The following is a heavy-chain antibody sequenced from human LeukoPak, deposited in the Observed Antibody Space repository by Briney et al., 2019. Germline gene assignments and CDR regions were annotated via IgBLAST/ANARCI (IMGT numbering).Heavy chain of an antibody. J-gene: IGHJ5*02. Sequence: PSETLSLTCALYGGTFSGYYWSWIRQPPGKGLEWIGEINHSESTNYNPSLKSRVTISVDTSKNQFSLRLNSVTAADTAVYYCAREWNTGWDRGTRFDPWGQGTLVTVPS. CDR2: INHSEST. D-gene: IGHD1/OR15-1a*01. CDR1: GGTFSGYY. CDR3: AREWNTGWDRGTRFDP. V-gene: IGHV4-34*01.